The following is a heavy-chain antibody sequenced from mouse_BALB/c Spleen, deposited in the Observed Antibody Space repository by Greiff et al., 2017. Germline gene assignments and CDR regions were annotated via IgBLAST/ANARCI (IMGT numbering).Heavy chain of an antibody. J-gene: IGHJ3*01. D-gene: IGHD1-1*01. V-gene: IGHV3-6*02. CDR2: ISYDGSN. CDR3: ARYYDGAWFAY. CDR1: GYSITSGYY. Sequence: EVQLQESGPGLVKPSQSLSLTCSVTGYSITSGYYWNWIRQFPGNKLEWMGYISYDGSNNYNPSLKNRISITRDTSKNQFFLKLNSVTTEDTATYYCARYYDGAWFAYWGQGTLVTVSA.